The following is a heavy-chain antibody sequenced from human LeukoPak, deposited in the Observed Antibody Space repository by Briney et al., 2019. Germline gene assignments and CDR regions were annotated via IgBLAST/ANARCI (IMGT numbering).Heavy chain of an antibody. CDR2: MNPNSGNT. CDR3: ARGIAARHNWFDP. Sequence: ASVKVSCKASGYTFTSYDINWVRQATGQGLEWMGWMNPNSGNTGYAQKFQGRVTITRNTFISTAYMELSSLRSEDTAVYYRARGIAARHNWFDPWGQGTLVTVSS. J-gene: IGHJ5*02. CDR1: GYTFTSYD. D-gene: IGHD6-6*01. V-gene: IGHV1-8*03.